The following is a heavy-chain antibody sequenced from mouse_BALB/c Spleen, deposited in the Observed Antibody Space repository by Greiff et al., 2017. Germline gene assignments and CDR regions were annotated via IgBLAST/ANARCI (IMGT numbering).Heavy chain of an antibody. CDR1: GFTFSSYG. CDR2: INSNGGST. J-gene: IGHJ4*01. D-gene: IGHD2-1*01. CDR3: ARDYGKNAMDY. Sequence: EVKLMESGGGLVQPGGSLKLSCAASGFTFSSYGMSWVRQTPDKRLELVATINSNGGSTYYPDSVKGRFTISRDNAKNTLYLQMSSLKSEDTAMYYCARDYGKNAMDYWGQGTSVTVAS. V-gene: IGHV5-6-3*01.